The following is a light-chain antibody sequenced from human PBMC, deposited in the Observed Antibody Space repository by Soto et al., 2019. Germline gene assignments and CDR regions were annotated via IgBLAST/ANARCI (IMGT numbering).Light chain of an antibody. CDR3: QQYKNWPPFT. CDR1: QSVSSN. Sequence: EIVMTQSPATLSVSPGERATLSCRASQSVSSNLAWYQQKPGQAPRLLIYGASTRATGIPARLSGSGSGTDYTLTISSLQSEDFAVYYCQQYKNWPPFTFGPGTKVDIK. CDR2: GAS. J-gene: IGKJ3*01. V-gene: IGKV3-15*01.